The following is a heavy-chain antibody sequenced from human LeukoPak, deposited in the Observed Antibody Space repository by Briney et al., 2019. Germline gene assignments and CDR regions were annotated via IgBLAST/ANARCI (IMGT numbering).Heavy chain of an antibody. CDR1: GYNFTSYG. Sequence: APVKVSCKASGYNFTSYGISWVRQAPGQGLEWMGWISAYNGNTNYAQKLQGRVTMTTDTSTSTAYMELRSLRSDDTAVYYCARLDYDILTGYYFDYWGQGTLVTVSS. V-gene: IGHV1-18*01. CDR3: ARLDYDILTGYYFDY. CDR2: ISAYNGNT. D-gene: IGHD3-9*01. J-gene: IGHJ4*02.